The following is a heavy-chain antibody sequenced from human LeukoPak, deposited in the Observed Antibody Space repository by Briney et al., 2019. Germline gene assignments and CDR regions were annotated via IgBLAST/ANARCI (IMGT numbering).Heavy chain of an antibody. CDR3: AKGCSRGSSCYIIDC. Sequence: GESLKTSCAASGFTLSSYGMHWVRQAPGKGLEWVAIISNDGSDKKYADSVKGRFTISRDNSKNTLYLQMSRLRAEDTALYYCAKGCSRGSSCYIIDCWGQGTLVTVSS. J-gene: IGHJ4*02. D-gene: IGHD2-15*01. V-gene: IGHV3-30*18. CDR2: ISNDGSDK. CDR1: GFTLSSYG.